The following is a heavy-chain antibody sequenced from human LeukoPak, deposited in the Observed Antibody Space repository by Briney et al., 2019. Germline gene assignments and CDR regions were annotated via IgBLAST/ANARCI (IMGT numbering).Heavy chain of an antibody. CDR1: GFTSSSYW. Sequence: PGGSLRLSCAASGFTSSSYWMSWVRQAPGKGLEWVANIKQDGSEKYYVDSVKGRFTISRDNAKNSLYLQMNSLRAEDTAVYYCARGYGGNSGFDYWGQGTLVTVSS. V-gene: IGHV3-7*04. J-gene: IGHJ4*02. CDR3: ARGYGGNSGFDY. CDR2: IKQDGSEK. D-gene: IGHD4-23*01.